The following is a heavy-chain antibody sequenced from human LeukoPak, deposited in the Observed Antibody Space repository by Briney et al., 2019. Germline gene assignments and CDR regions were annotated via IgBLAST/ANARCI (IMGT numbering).Heavy chain of an antibody. Sequence: ASVKVSCKASGYTFTSYYMHWVRRAPGQGLEWMGIINPSGGSTSYAQKFQGRVTMTRDTSTRTVYMELSSLRSEDTAVYYCPRASQSQIVVVVAAMIFADPDYWGQGTLVTVSS. CDR2: INPSGGST. D-gene: IGHD2-15*01. CDR1: GYTFTSYY. CDR3: PRASQSQIVVVVAAMIFADPDY. J-gene: IGHJ4*02. V-gene: IGHV1-46*01.